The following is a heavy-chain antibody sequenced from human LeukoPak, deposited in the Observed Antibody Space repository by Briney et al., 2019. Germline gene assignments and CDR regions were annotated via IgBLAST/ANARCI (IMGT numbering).Heavy chain of an antibody. Sequence: SETLSLTCTVSGYSISSGYYWGWIRQPPGKGLEWIENIYHSGSTYYNPSLKSRVTISVDTSKNQFSLKLSSVTAADTAVYYCARPYSSSWSFNYWGQGTLVTVSS. V-gene: IGHV4-38-2*02. J-gene: IGHJ4*02. D-gene: IGHD6-13*01. CDR3: ARPYSSSWSFNY. CDR1: GYSISSGYY. CDR2: IYHSGST.